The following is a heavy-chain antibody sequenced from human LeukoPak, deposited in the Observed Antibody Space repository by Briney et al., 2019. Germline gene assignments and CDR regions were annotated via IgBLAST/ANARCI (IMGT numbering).Heavy chain of an antibody. V-gene: IGHV3-11*01. Sequence: GGSLRLSCVVSGFTFSDYYMSWLRQAPGKGLEWVSYISSSGSTKNYEDSVKGPFTISRDNAKNSLYLQMNSLRAEGTAVYYCARAWSGGRAFDIWGQGTMVTVSS. CDR1: GFTFSDYY. J-gene: IGHJ3*02. CDR2: ISSSGSTK. CDR3: ARAWSGGRAFDI. D-gene: IGHD3-10*01.